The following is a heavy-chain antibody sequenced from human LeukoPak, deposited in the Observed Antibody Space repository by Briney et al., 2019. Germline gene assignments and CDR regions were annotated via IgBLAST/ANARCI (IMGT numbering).Heavy chain of an antibody. CDR3: ARDQALIAVAGSLNY. CDR2: IYYSGST. CDR1: GGSISSSTYY. J-gene: IGHJ4*02. V-gene: IGHV4-39*02. D-gene: IGHD6-19*01. Sequence: SETLSLTCTVSGGSISSSTYYWGWIRQPPGKGLEWIGSIYYSGSTYYNPSLKSRVTISVDTSKKQFSLKLSSVTAADTALYYCARDQALIAVAGSLNYWGQGTLVTVSS.